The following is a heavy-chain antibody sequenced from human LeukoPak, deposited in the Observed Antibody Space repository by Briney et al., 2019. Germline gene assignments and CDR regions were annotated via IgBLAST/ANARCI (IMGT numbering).Heavy chain of an antibody. CDR3: ARDLIAAAGPEGYGWFDP. CDR2: IKEGGSEK. V-gene: IGHV3-7*01. J-gene: IGHJ5*02. CDR1: GFTFSSHW. Sequence: GGSLRLSCAASGFTFSSHWMSWVRQAPGKGLEWVANIKEGGSEKCYVDSVKGRFTISRDNAKNSLYLQMNSLRAEDTAVYYCARDLIAAAGPEGYGWFDPWGQGTLVTVSS. D-gene: IGHD6-13*01.